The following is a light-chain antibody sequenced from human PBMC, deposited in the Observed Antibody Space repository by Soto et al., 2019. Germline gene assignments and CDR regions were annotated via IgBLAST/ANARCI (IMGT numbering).Light chain of an antibody. CDR2: RAS. J-gene: IGKJ1*01. CDR3: QQYNSYQWS. V-gene: IGKV1-5*03. Sequence: DIQMPQSPSTLSASVGATVNIPCRASESISSWLAWYQQKPGKAPKLLIHRASSLESGVPSRFSGSGSGTDFTLTISRLQPDDFATYYCQQYNSYQWSLGQGTKVEIK. CDR1: ESISSW.